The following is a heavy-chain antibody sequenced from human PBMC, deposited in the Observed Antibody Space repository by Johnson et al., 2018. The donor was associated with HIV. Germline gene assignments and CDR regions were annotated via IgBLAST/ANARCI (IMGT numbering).Heavy chain of an antibody. CDR3: ARSTVTTFIVFDI. CDR2: IGTAGDT. D-gene: IGHD4-17*01. J-gene: IGHJ3*02. CDR1: GFTFSSYD. Sequence: VQLVESGGGLVQPGGSLRLSCAASGFTFSSYDMHWVRQATGKGLEWVSAIGTAGDTYYADSVKGRFTISRDNSKNTLYLQMNSLRAEDTAVYYCARSTVTTFIVFDIWGQGTMVTVSS. V-gene: IGHV3-13*01.